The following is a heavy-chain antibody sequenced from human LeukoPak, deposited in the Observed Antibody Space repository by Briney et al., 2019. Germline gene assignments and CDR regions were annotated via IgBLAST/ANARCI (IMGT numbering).Heavy chain of an antibody. J-gene: IGHJ5*02. CDR3: AKDLMRDRWFGES. Sequence: GGSLRLSCAASGFTFSYYGMHWVRQAPGKGLEWVAFIRYDGNDKFYVESVKGRFTISRDSSRNTLYLQMKSLRPEDTAVYYCAKDLMRDRWFGESWGQGTLVTVSS. D-gene: IGHD3-10*01. V-gene: IGHV3-30*02. CDR2: IRYDGNDK. CDR1: GFTFSYYG.